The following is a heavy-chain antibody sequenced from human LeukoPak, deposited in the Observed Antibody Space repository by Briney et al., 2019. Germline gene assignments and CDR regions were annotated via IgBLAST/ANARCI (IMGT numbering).Heavy chain of an antibody. V-gene: IGHV3-23*01. CDR2: ISGSGGST. D-gene: IGHD3-22*01. Sequence: GGSLRLSCAASGFTFSSYAMSWVRQAPGKGLEWVSAISGSGGSTYYADSVKGRFTISRDNSKNTLYLQMNSLRVEDTAVYYCAHDSSGYPGGIFDYWGQGTLVTVSS. J-gene: IGHJ4*02. CDR1: GFTFSSYA. CDR3: AHDSSGYPGGIFDY.